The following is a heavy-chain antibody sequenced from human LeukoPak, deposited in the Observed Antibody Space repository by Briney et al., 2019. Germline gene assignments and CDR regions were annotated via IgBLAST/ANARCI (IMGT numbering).Heavy chain of an antibody. V-gene: IGHV1-46*01. CDR2: INPSGGST. CDR1: GYTFTSYY. CDR3: ARFAVHRRITVAGQFGLDY. J-gene: IGHJ4*02. Sequence: ASVKVSCKASGYTFTSYYMHWVRQAPGQGLEWMGIINPSGGSTNYAQKFQGRVTMTRDTSTSTVYMELSSLRSEDTAVYYCARFAVHRRITVAGQFGLDYWGQGTLVSVSS. D-gene: IGHD6-19*01.